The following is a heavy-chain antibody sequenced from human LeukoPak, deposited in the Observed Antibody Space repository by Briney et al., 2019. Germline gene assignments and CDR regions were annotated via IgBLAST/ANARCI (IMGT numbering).Heavy chain of an antibody. CDR1: GGSFSGYY. CDR3: ARVGQQLAPDY. Sequence: SETLSLTCAVYGGSFSGYYWSWIRQPPGKGLEWIGEINHSGSTNYNPSPKSRVTISVDTSKNQFSLKLSSVTAADTAVYYCARVGQQLAPDYWGQGTLVTVSS. J-gene: IGHJ4*02. CDR2: INHSGST. D-gene: IGHD6-13*01. V-gene: IGHV4-34*01.